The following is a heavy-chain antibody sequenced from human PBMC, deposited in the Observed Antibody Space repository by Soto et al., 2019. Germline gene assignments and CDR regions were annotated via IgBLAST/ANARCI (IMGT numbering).Heavy chain of an antibody. CDR3: ARDLGVVDSGTYYYYGMDV. CDR2: IIPIFGTA. J-gene: IGHJ6*02. Sequence: SVEVSCKASGGTFSSYAISWVRQAPGQGLEWMGGIIPIFGTANYAQKFQGRVTITADESTSTAYMELSSLRSEDTAVYYCARDLGVVDSGTYYYYGMDVGGQGTPVTVSS. V-gene: IGHV1-69*13. CDR1: GGTFSSYA. D-gene: IGHD2-15*01.